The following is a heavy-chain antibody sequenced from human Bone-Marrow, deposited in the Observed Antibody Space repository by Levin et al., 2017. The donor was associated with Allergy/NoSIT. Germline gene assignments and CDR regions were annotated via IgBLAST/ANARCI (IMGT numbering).Heavy chain of an antibody. CDR2: INYRGVT. Sequence: SQTLSLTCSVSGGSVSSGTYYWSWIRRPPEKGLEWIGYINYRGVTKYNPSLKSRVTISVDTSKNELLLKVASVTAADTAVYYCARNRIIVSGGNDYYYGMDVWGQGTTVTVSS. D-gene: IGHD5/OR15-5a*01. V-gene: IGHV4-61*01. CDR1: GGSVSSGTYY. CDR3: ARNRIIVSGGNDYYYGMDV. J-gene: IGHJ6*02.